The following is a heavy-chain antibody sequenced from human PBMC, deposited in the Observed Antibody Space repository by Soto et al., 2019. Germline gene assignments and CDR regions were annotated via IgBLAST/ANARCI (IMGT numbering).Heavy chain of an antibody. J-gene: IGHJ4*02. D-gene: IGHD3-10*01. CDR2: IGTAGDT. CDR1: GFTFSSYD. Sequence: GGSLRLSCAASGFTFSSYDMHWVRQATGKGLEWVSAIGTAGDTYYPGSVKGRFTISRENAKNSLYLQMNSLRAGDTAVYYCARWLWGYGSGSFYYFDYWGQGTLVTVSS. CDR3: ARWLWGYGSGSFYYFDY. V-gene: IGHV3-13*01.